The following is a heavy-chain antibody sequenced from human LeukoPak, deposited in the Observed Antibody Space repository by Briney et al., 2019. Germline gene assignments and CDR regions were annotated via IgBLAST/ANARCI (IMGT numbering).Heavy chain of an antibody. CDR2: INHSGST. V-gene: IGHV4-34*01. D-gene: IGHD2-15*01. CDR1: GGSFSGYY. CDR3: ARGPDIVVVVAAIDC. J-gene: IGHJ4*02. Sequence: TSETLSLTCAVYGGSFSGYYWSWIRQPPGKGLEWIGEINHSGSTNYNPSLKSRVTISVDTSKNQFSLKLSSVTAADTAVYYCARGPDIVVVVAAIDCWGQGTLVTVSS.